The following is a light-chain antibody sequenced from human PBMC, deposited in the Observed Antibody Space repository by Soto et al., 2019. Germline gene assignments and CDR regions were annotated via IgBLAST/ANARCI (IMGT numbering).Light chain of an antibody. CDR2: AAS. J-gene: IGKJ4*01. Sequence: EIVLTQSPATLSLSPGERATLSYRASQSVNSYLAWYQQKPGQAPRLLIYAASNRATGIPARFSGSGSGTDFTLTISSLEPEDFAVYYCQQRSNWLTFGGGTKVEIK. CDR3: QQRSNWLT. CDR1: QSVNSY. V-gene: IGKV3-11*01.